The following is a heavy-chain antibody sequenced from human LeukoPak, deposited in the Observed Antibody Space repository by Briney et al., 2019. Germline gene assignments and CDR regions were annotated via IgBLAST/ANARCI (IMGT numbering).Heavy chain of an antibody. CDR3: ARDKSSGLSLDAFDI. CDR2: LWYDGSNK. V-gene: IGHV3-33*01. D-gene: IGHD6-19*01. Sequence: GGSLRLSCAASGFTFSSYGMHWVRQASGKGLEWVAVLWYDGSNKYYADSVKGRFTISRDNSKNTLYLQMNSLRAEDTAVYYCARDKSSGLSLDAFDIWGQGTMVTVSS. J-gene: IGHJ3*02. CDR1: GFTFSSYG.